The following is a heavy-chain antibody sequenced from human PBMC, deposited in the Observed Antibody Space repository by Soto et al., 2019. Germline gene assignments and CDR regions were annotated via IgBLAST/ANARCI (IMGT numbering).Heavy chain of an antibody. V-gene: IGHV3-15*07. CDR1: GFTFSNAW. CDR3: TTEERFDFRSGYYTDYYYYYGMDV. Sequence: GGSLRLSCAASGFTFSNAWMNWVRQAPGKGLEWVGRIKSKTDGGTTDYAAPVKGRFTISRDDSKNTLYLQMNSLKTEDTAVYYCTTEERFDFRSGYYTDYYYYYGMDVWGHGTTVTVSS. D-gene: IGHD3-3*01. CDR2: IKSKTDGGTT. J-gene: IGHJ6*02.